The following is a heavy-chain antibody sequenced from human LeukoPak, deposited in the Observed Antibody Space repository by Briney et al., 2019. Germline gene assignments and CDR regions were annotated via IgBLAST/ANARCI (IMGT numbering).Heavy chain of an antibody. CDR1: GFTFDDYG. V-gene: IGHV3-9*01. J-gene: IGHJ6*02. CDR3: AKATTMATNFYYYYGMDV. D-gene: IGHD5-24*01. CDR2: INWNGGRR. Sequence: PGGSLRLSCAASGFTFDDYGMHWVRQAPGEGLEWGSGINWNGGRRDYADSVKGRFTISRDNAKNSLFLQMNSLRAEDTALYFCAKATTMATNFYYYYGMDVWGQGTTVTVSS.